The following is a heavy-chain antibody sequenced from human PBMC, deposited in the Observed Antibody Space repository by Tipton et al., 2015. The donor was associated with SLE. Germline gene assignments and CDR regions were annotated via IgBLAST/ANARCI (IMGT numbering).Heavy chain of an antibody. CDR3: ATPSRGARGHLDY. V-gene: IGHV4-39*07. CDR2: IYYSGST. CDR1: GGSIRSSRYF. Sequence: VKPSETLTLTCSVSGGSIRSSRYFWGWIRQPPGKGLEWIGNIYYSGSTYYNPSLKSRVTISVDTSKNQFSLKLSSVTAADTAVYYCATPSRGARGHLDYWGQGTLVTVSS. D-gene: IGHD3-10*01. J-gene: IGHJ4*02.